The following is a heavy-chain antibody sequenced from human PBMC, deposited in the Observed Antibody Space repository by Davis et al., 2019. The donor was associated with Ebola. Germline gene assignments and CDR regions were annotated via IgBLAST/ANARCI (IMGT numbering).Heavy chain of an antibody. D-gene: IGHD4-11*01. CDR1: GFTFTSHA. Sequence: GGSLRLSCAASGFTFTSHAMSWVRQAPGKGLEWVSAIGGSGDTTFYADSVKGRFTISRDNSKNTLYLQMNSLRPEDTAVYYCARDSDDYSFDYWGQGTLVTVSS. V-gene: IGHV3-23*01. CDR3: ARDSDDYSFDY. J-gene: IGHJ4*02. CDR2: IGGSGDTT.